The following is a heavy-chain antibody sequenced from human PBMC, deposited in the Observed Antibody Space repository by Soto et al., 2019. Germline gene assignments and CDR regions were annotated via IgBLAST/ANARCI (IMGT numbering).Heavy chain of an antibody. Sequence: QITVKESGLPLVKPTQTLTLTCTFSGFSLSTNGMGVGWIRQSPGKALEWLALIYWDDDKRYSPSLRSRLTTTQDTSKNQVDLTTTNMDPVDTATYYCARLTRGVYDLDRLWEKFDYWGQGTLVTVSS. CDR1: GFSLSTNGMG. CDR3: ARLTRGVYDLDRLWEKFDY. V-gene: IGHV2-5*02. J-gene: IGHJ4*02. CDR2: IYWDDDK. D-gene: IGHD5-12*01.